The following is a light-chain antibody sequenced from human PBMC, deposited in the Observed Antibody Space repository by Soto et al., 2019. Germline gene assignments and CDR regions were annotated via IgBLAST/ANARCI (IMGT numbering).Light chain of an antibody. CDR1: QGIGKN. J-gene: IGKJ1*01. V-gene: IGKV1-27*01. CDR3: QKYDSVPWS. Sequence: DIQMTQSPSSLSTSVGDTVTITCRASQGIGKNLAWYQQKPGKGPKVLIYTASTLHSGVPSRFSGSGSGTDFTLTINSLQPEDVATYFCQKYDSVPWSFGQGTRVEI. CDR2: TAS.